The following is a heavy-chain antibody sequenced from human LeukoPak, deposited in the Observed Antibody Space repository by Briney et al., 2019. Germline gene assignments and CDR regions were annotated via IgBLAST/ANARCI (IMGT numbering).Heavy chain of an antibody. J-gene: IGHJ4*02. Sequence: GASVKVSCKASGYTFTNYAIHWVRQAPGQRLEWMGWISPANGDTTYSQKFQDRVTITRDTSATTAYMELSSLKSEDTAVYSCARGYTYGFDYWGQGTLVTVSS. V-gene: IGHV1-3*01. CDR1: GYTFTNYA. CDR3: ARGYTYGFDY. CDR2: ISPANGDT. D-gene: IGHD5-18*01.